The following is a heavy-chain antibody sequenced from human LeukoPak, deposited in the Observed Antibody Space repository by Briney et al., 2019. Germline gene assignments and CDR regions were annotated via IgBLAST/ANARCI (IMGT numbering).Heavy chain of an antibody. CDR3: ARAFDSSGYPDAFDI. J-gene: IGHJ3*02. Sequence: PGGSLRLSCAASGFTVSSNYMSWVRQAPGKGLEWVSVIYSGGSTYYADSVKGRFTISRDNSKNTLYLQMNSLRAEDTAVYYCARAFDSSGYPDAFDIWGQGTMVTVSS. D-gene: IGHD3-22*01. CDR2: IYSGGST. CDR1: GFTVSSNY. V-gene: IGHV3-66*01.